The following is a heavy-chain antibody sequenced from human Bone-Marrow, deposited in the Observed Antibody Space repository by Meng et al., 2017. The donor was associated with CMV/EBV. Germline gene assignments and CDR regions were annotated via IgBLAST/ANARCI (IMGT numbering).Heavy chain of an antibody. V-gene: IGHV1-69*10. D-gene: IGHD1-26*01. CDR2: IIPMLGIA. CDR1: GGTFSSYA. Sequence: SVKVSCKASGGTFSSYAINWVRQAPGQGLEWMGGIIPMLGIANYAQNFQDRVTITADKSTSTAYMELSSLRSEDAAVYYCAWGAFGGGSYWDYYYYGMVVWGQGTTVTVSS. CDR3: AWGAFGGGSYWDYYYYGMVV. J-gene: IGHJ6*02.